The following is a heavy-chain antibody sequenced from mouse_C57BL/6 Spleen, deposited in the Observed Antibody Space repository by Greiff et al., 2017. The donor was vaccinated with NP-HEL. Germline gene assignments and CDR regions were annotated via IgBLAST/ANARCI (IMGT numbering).Heavy chain of an antibody. CDR2: IWRGGST. J-gene: IGHJ1*03. CDR1: GFSLTSYG. Sequence: QVQLKESGPGLVQPSQSLSITCTVSGFSLTSYGVHWVRQSPGKGLEWLGVIWRGGSTDYNAAFMSRLSITKDNSKSQVFFKMNSLQADDTAIYYCAKGGATVVAPGYFDVWGTGTTVTVSS. D-gene: IGHD1-1*01. CDR3: AKGGATVVAPGYFDV. V-gene: IGHV2-5*01.